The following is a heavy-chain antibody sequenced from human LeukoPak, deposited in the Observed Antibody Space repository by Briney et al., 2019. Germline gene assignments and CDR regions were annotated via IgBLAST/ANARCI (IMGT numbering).Heavy chain of an antibody. V-gene: IGHV1-18*01. J-gene: IGHJ6*02. CDR3: AREYCSGGSCYSGFYYYYGMDV. D-gene: IGHD2-15*01. Sequence: VAPVKVSCKASGYTFTSYGISWVRQAPGQGLEWMGWISAYNGNTNYAQKLQGRVTMTTDTSTSTAYMELRSLRSDDTAVYYCAREYCSGGSCYSGFYYYYGMDVWGQGTTVTVSS. CDR1: GYTFTSYG. CDR2: ISAYNGNT.